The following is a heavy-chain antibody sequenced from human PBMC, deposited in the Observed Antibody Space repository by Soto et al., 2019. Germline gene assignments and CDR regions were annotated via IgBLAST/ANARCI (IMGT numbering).Heavy chain of an antibody. Sequence: GGSLRLSCAASGFPFRSYLMSWVRQAPGKGLEWVANIKEDESEKYYVDAVKGRFTISRDNSKSTLYLQMNSLRAEDTAVYYCGKGRSYYYYYGVDVWGQGTTVTVSS. CDR3: GKGRSYYYYYGVDV. CDR1: GFPFRSYL. D-gene: IGHD1-26*01. V-gene: IGHV3-7*03. J-gene: IGHJ6*02. CDR2: IKEDESEK.